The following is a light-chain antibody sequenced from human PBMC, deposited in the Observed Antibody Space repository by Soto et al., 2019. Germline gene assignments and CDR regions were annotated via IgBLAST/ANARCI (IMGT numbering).Light chain of an antibody. CDR3: QQYNSYSLT. Sequence: DIQMTQSTSTLSASVGDRVTITCRASQSISSWLAWYQQKPGKAPKLLIYKASSLASGVPSRFSGSGSGTEFTLTISSLQPDDFATYYCQQYNSYSLTFGPGTKVDIK. CDR2: KAS. CDR1: QSISSW. J-gene: IGKJ3*01. V-gene: IGKV1-5*03.